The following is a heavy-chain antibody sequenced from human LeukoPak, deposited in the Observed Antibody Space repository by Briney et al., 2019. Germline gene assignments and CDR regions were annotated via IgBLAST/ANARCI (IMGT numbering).Heavy chain of an antibody. CDR2: IQYSETT. Sequence: SETLSLTCTVSSGSITGYYWAWIRQPPGKGLEWIGYIQYSETTEYNPSLASRASISVDTAKDQFSLNLRSVTAADTAVYYCARDRAAGTLDFWGQGTLVTVSS. V-gene: IGHV4-59*01. D-gene: IGHD6-13*01. CDR3: ARDRAAGTLDF. CDR1: SGSITGYY. J-gene: IGHJ4*02.